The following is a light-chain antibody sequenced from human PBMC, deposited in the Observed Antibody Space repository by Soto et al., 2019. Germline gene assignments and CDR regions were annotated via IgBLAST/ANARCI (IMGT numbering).Light chain of an antibody. J-gene: IGLJ1*01. V-gene: IGLV1-44*01. CDR3: ATWDDRLDGYV. Sequence: QAVVTQSPSASGTPGQRVIISCSGSSSNIGSNTVNWYQQLPGTAPKLLIYSHNQRPSGVPERFSGSQSGTSASLAISGLQSGDEADYYCATWDDRLDGYVFGTGTKLTVL. CDR2: SHN. CDR1: SSNIGSNT.